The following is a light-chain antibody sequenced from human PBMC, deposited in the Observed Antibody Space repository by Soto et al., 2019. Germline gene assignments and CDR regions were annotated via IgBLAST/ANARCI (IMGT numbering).Light chain of an antibody. J-gene: IGKJ1*01. Sequence: DIQMTQSPSSLSASVGDRVTITCRASQAISNYLARYQQKPGRVPELLIHATTTLQSGVPSRVSGSGSWTEFTRTISSLQPEDVGTYYCQKYNAARWTFGQGTKVDLK. CDR1: QAISNY. CDR2: ATT. CDR3: QKYNAARWT. V-gene: IGKV1-27*01.